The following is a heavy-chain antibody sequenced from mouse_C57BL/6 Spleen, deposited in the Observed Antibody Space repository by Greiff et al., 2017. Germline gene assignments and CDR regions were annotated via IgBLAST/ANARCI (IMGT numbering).Heavy chain of an antibody. V-gene: IGHV1-81*01. CDR2: IYPRSGNT. Sequence: VQVVESGAELARPGASVKLSCKASGYTFTSYGISWVKQRTGQGLEWIGEIYPRSGNTYYNEKFKGKATLTADKSSSTAYMELRSLTSEDSAVYFCARCLDDYYFDYWGQGTTLTVSS. D-gene: IGHD2-4*01. CDR1: GYTFTSYG. J-gene: IGHJ2*01. CDR3: ARCLDDYYFDY.